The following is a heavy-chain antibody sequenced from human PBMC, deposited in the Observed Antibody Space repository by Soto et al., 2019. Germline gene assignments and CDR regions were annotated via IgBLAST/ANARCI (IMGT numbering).Heavy chain of an antibody. CDR2: IKSKTDGGTT. V-gene: IGHV3-15*01. D-gene: IGHD3-9*01. CDR3: SSEFFVFEAEDSIRYVCSVSAFLLNRSADL. Sequence: GKGLEWVGRIKSKTDGGTTDYAAPVKGRFTISRDDSKNTLYLQMNSLKTEDTAVYYCSSEFFVFEAEDSIRYVCSVSAFLLNRSADL. J-gene: IGHJ2*01.